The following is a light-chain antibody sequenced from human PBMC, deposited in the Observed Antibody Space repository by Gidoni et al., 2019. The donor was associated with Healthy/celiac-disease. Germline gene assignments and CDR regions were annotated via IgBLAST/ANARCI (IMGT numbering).Light chain of an antibody. CDR3: RQSYSTPRGT. V-gene: IGKV1-39*01. CDR1: QIISSY. J-gene: IGKJ1*01. Sequence: DIQMTQSPSSLSASVGDRVTITCRASQIISSYLNWYQQKPGKAPKLLIYAASSLQSGGPSRFSSSGSGTDFTLTISSLQPEDVATYYCRQSYSTPRGTFGQGTKVEIK. CDR2: AAS.